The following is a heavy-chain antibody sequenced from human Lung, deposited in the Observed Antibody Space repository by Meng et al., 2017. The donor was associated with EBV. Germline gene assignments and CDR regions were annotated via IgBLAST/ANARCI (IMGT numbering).Heavy chain of an antibody. J-gene: IGHJ4*02. D-gene: IGHD3-3*01. CDR3: ARGDFWSGYHIDC. V-gene: IGHV3-74*01. CDR2: INSDGSIT. Sequence: EVQLVESGGSLVQPGGSLRLSCAASGFNFRNYWMHWVRQAPGKGLVWVSRINSDGSITNYADSVKGRFSISRDNAKNTLSLHMNSLRVEDTAVYSCARGDFWSGYHIDCWGQGTLVTVSS. CDR1: GFNFRNYW.